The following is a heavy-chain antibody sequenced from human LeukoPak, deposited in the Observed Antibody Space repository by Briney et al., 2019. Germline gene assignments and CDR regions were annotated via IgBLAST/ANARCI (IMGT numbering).Heavy chain of an antibody. V-gene: IGHV3-53*01. D-gene: IGHD1-26*01. J-gene: IGHJ6*02. CDR3: AREGNTGSQEGMDV. CDR1: GFTVSSNH. CDR2: IYSGGST. Sequence: GGSLRLSCAASGFTVSSNHMSWVRQAPGKGLEWVSVIYSGGSTYYADSVKGRFTISRDSSKNMLYLQMNSLRAEDTAVYYCAREGNTGSQEGMDVWGQGTTVTVSS.